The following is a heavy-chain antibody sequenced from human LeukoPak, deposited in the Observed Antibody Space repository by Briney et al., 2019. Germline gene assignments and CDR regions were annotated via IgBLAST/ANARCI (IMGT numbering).Heavy chain of an antibody. D-gene: IGHD1-26*01. V-gene: IGHV3-48*01. J-gene: IGHJ3*02. CDR2: ISSSSSTI. CDR3: AKAPVGAPDAFDI. CDR1: GFTLSSYS. Sequence: GGSLRLSCAASGFTLSSYSMIWVRQAPGKGLEWVSYISSSSSTIYYADSVKGRFTISRDNAKNSLYLQMNSLRAEDTAVYYCAKAPVGAPDAFDIWGQGTMVTVSS.